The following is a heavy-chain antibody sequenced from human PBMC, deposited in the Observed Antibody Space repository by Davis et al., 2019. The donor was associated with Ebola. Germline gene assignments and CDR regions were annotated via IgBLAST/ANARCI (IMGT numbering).Heavy chain of an antibody. Sequence: GESLKISCSASGFPFTTYTLNWVRQAPGKGLEWVSSISSSSSYIYYADSVKGRFTISRDNAKNTLYLQMNDLRAEDTAVYYCAREGRVFGCDYWGQGALVTVSS. CDR3: AREGRVFGCDY. V-gene: IGHV3-21*01. CDR2: ISSSSSYI. J-gene: IGHJ4*02. D-gene: IGHD3-3*01. CDR1: GFPFTTYT.